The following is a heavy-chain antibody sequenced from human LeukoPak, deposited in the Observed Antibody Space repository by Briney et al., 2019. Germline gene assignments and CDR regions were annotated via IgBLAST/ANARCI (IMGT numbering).Heavy chain of an antibody. CDR1: GGSFSGYY. D-gene: IGHD4-11*01. Sequence: PSETLSLTCAVYGGSFSGYYWSWIRQPPGKGLEWIGEINHSGGTNYNPSLKSRVTISVDTSKNQFSLKLSSVTAADTAVYYCARVYSNYVGWFDPWGQGTLVTVSS. J-gene: IGHJ5*02. V-gene: IGHV4-34*01. CDR3: ARVYSNYVGWFDP. CDR2: INHSGGT.